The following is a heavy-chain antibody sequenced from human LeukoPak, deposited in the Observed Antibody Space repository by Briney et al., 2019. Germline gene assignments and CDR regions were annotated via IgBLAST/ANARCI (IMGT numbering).Heavy chain of an antibody. CDR3: PNDHVCAMVRGVINDAFDI. J-gene: IGHJ3*02. CDR2: FSGSGGST. D-gene: IGHD3-10*01. Sequence: GGSLRLSSAASGVTPCSFVMSRVRQAPGKGLEWVSAFSGSGGSTYSADSLKGRFTISRDNSKNTLYLKMSRLIAEETPVYYCPNDHVCAMVRGVINDAFDIWGQGAMVTVSS. V-gene: IGHV3-23*01. CDR1: GVTPCSFV.